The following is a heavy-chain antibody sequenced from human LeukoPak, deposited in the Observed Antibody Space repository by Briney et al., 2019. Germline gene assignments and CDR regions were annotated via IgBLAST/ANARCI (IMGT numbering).Heavy chain of an antibody. CDR2: IYYSGST. CDR1: GGSFGGYY. CDR3: ARDSESGDDAFDI. V-gene: IGHV4-59*12. J-gene: IGHJ3*02. D-gene: IGHD7-27*01. Sequence: SETLSLTCAVYGGSFGGYYWSWIRQPPGKGLEWIGYIYYSGSTNYNPSLKSRVTISVDTSKNQFSLKLSSVTAADTAVYYCARDSESGDDAFDIWGQGTMVTVSS.